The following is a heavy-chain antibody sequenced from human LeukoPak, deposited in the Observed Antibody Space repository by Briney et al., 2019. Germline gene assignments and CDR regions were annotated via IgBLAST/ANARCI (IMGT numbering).Heavy chain of an antibody. V-gene: IGHV4-61*01. Sequence: SETLSLTCTVSGYSISSGYYWGWIRQPPVKGLEWIGYIYYSGSTNYNPSLKSRVTISVDTSKNQFSLKLSSVTAADTAVYYCARALNFYDSSGYDYWGQGTLVTVSS. CDR1: GYSISSGYY. CDR3: ARALNFYDSSGYDY. D-gene: IGHD3-22*01. CDR2: IYYSGST. J-gene: IGHJ4*02.